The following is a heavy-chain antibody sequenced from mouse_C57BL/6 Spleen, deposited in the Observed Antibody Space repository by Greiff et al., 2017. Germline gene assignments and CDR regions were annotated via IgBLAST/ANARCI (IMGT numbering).Heavy chain of an antibody. Sequence: QVQLQQPGAELVKPGASVKMSCKASGYTFTSYWITWVKQRPGQGLEWIGDIYPGSGSTNYNEKFKSKATLTVDTSSSTAYMQLISLTSEDSAVYYCARDGIYDGYYGAYWGQGTLVTVSA. J-gene: IGHJ3*01. D-gene: IGHD2-3*01. CDR3: ARDGIYDGYYGAY. CDR1: GYTFTSYW. V-gene: IGHV1-55*01. CDR2: IYPGSGST.